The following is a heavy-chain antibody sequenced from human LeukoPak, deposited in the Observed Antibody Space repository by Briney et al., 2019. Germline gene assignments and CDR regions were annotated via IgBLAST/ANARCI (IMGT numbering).Heavy chain of an antibody. CDR3: ARGLVVRGVIYYYYMDV. Sequence: SETLSLTCTVSGGSISSYYWSWIRQPPGKGLEWIGYIYYSGSTNYNPSLQSRVTISVDTSKNQFSLKLSSVTAADTAVYYCARGLVVRGVIYYYYMDVWGKGTTVTVSS. D-gene: IGHD2-2*01. CDR2: IYYSGST. CDR1: GGSISSYY. V-gene: IGHV4-59*01. J-gene: IGHJ6*03.